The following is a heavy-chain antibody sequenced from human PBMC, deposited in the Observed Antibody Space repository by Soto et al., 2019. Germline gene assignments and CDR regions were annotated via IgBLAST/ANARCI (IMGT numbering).Heavy chain of an antibody. CDR1: SFTFSSYA. D-gene: IGHD3-10*01. J-gene: IGHJ6*02. CDR3: ARDPYYYGSGNTRRAYYYYGMDV. V-gene: IGHV3-23*01. Sequence: PVWSLRVSCAASSFTFSSYAMNLVLQAPGKLLELFSVFSGSDGSTYYADSVKGRFTISRDNSKNTLYLQMNSLRAEDTAVYYCARDPYYYGSGNTRRAYYYYGMDVWGQGTTVTVSS. CDR2: FSGSDGST.